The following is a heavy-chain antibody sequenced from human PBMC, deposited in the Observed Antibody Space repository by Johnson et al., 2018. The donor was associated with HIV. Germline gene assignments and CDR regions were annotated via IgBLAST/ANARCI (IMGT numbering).Heavy chain of an antibody. Sequence: EVQLVESGGGLIQPGGSLRLSCAATGFTVSSNYMSWVRQAPGKGLEWMAFISYNEDKKYYADSVKGRFTISRDNSKNTLYLQMNSLRAEDTAVYYCARACRDGYTCDAFDIWGQGTMVTVSS. CDR2: ISYNEDKK. V-gene: IGHV3-53*01. CDR1: GFTVSSNY. D-gene: IGHD5-24*01. J-gene: IGHJ3*02. CDR3: ARACRDGYTCDAFDI.